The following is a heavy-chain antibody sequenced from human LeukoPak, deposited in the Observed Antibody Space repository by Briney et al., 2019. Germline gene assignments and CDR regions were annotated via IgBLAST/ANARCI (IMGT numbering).Heavy chain of an antibody. J-gene: IGHJ6*02. D-gene: IGHD6-19*01. CDR1: GFTFSSYW. V-gene: IGHV3-7*01. Sequence: PGGSLRFSCAASGFTFSSYWMSWVRQAPGKGLEWAANIKQDGSEKYYVDSVKGRFTISRDNAKNSLYLQMNSLRAEDTAVYYCARDVGIAVAGTYYYYYGMDVWGQGTTVTVSS. CDR2: IKQDGSEK. CDR3: ARDVGIAVAGTYYYYYGMDV.